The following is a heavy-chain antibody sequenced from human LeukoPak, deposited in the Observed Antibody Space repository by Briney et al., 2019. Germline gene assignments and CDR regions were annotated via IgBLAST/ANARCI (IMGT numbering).Heavy chain of an antibody. CDR2: IYDSGST. CDR3: ARVVGRYCSSTSCYIDY. J-gene: IGHJ4*02. CDR1: GGSISTYY. V-gene: IGHV4-59*01. Sequence: PSETLSLTCIVSGGSISTYYWSWIRQPPGKGLEWIGYIYDSGSTNYNPSLKSRVTISEDTSKRQFSLKLRSVTAADTAVYYCARVVGRYCSSTSCYIDYWDQGTLVTVSS. D-gene: IGHD2-2*02.